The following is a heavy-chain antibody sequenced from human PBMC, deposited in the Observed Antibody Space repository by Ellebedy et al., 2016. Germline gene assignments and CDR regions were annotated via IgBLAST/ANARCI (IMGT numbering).Heavy chain of an antibody. CDR2: VYNTGSN. CDR3: ARDRAPRRQWSFDP. J-gene: IGHJ5*02. D-gene: IGHD3-3*01. CDR1: GGSITSDY. Sequence: SETLSLTCTVSGGSITSDYWSWIRQPAGKGLEWIGRVYNTGSNKYNPSLNSRVTMSVDTSKNQFSLKLHSVTAADTAVYYCARDRAPRRQWSFDPWGQGTLVTVSS. V-gene: IGHV4-4*07.